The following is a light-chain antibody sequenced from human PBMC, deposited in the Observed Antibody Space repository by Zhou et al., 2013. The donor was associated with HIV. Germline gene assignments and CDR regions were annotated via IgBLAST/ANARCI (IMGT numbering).Light chain of an antibody. CDR2: AAS. Sequence: DIQMTQSPSLLSASVGDRVTITCRASQSIRTYLNWYQQKPGKAPKVLIYAASSLQSGVPSRFSGSGFGTDFTLTISSLQPEDVATYYCQKYNSVPFTFGPGTKVDIK. CDR1: QSIRTY. J-gene: IGKJ3*01. V-gene: IGKV1-39*01. CDR3: QKYNSVPFT.